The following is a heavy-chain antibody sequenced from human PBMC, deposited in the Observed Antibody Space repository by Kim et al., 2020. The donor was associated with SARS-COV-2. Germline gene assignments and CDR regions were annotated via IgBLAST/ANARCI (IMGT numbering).Heavy chain of an antibody. V-gene: IGHV4-59*13. Sequence: SETLSLTCTVSIGSMSSCYCSWIRQPPGQGLEWIGYIHSSGSTKYTSSLKSRVTISLDTSKNQFSLSLSSVAGADTAVYYCARSKEQLGFFLNYYGMDVGGRGTTLTVSS. CDR2: IHSSGST. CDR1: IGSMSSCY. CDR3: ARSKEQLGFFLNYYGMDV. J-gene: IGHJ6*02. D-gene: IGHD6-13*01.